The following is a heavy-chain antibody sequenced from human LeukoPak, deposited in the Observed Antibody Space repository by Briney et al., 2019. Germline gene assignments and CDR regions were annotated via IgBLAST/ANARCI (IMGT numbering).Heavy chain of an antibody. D-gene: IGHD3-10*01. V-gene: IGHV3-23*01. CDR1: GFTFSSYA. J-gene: IGHJ5*02. CDR3: AKHLSGWAPGITMVRGVSNWFDP. CDR2: ISGSGAST. Sequence: GGSLRLSCAASGFTFSSYAMSWVRQAPGKGLEWVSSISGSGASTYYADSVTGRFTTSRDNSKNTLYLQRNSLRAEETAVYYCAKHLSGWAPGITMVRGVSNWFDPWGQGTLVTVSS.